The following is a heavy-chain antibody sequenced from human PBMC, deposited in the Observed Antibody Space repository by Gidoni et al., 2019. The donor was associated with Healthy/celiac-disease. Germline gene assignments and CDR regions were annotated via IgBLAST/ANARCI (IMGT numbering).Heavy chain of an antibody. CDR3: ARATDIVVVVANAFDI. CDR1: GGSISRVRYY. V-gene: IGHV4-31*03. CDR2: IYYSGST. J-gene: IGHJ3*02. D-gene: IGHD2-15*01. Sequence: QVQLQESGPGLVKPSQTLSLTCTVSGGSISRVRYYWSWIRQHPGKGLEWIGYIYYSGSTYYNPSLKSRVTISVDTSKNQFSLKLSSVTAADTAVYYCARATDIVVVVANAFDIWGQGTMVTVSS.